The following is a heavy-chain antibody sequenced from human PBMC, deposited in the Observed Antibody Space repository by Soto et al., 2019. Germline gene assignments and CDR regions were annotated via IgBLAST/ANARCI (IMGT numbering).Heavy chain of an antibody. J-gene: IGHJ6*02. V-gene: IGHV4-34*01. Sequence: PSETLSLTCAVYGGSFSGYYWSWIRQPPGKGLEWIGEINHSGSTNYNPSLKSRVTISVDTSKNQFSLKLSSVTAADTAVYYCARGLYSSGWYRNYYGMHVWGQGTTVTVSS. D-gene: IGHD6-19*01. CDR2: INHSGST. CDR1: GGSFSGYY. CDR3: ARGLYSSGWYRNYYGMHV.